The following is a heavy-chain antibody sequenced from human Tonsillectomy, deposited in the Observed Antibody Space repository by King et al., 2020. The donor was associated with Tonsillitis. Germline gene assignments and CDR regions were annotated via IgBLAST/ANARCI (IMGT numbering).Heavy chain of an antibody. V-gene: IGHV3-23*01. D-gene: IGHD3-3*01. CDR3: VKTNYDFWSGFTAGAFDV. CDR2: ISGSGGNT. Sequence: VQLLESGGGLVQPGGSLRLSCAASGFTFNDYAMSWVRQAPGKGLAWVATISGSGGNTYYADSVKGRFTISRDNSKKTLYLQVNSLRAKDTAIYYCVKTNYDFWSGFTAGAFDVWGQGAMVTVSS. J-gene: IGHJ3*01. CDR1: GFTFNDYA.